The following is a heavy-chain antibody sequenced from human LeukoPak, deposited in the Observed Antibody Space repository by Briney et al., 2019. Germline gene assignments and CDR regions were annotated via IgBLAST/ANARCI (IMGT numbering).Heavy chain of an antibody. Sequence: GGSLRLSRAASGFTFSNCAMSWVRQPPGKGLEWVSAVSDDGAKTWYADSVKGGFTISRDNSKNTVSLQMTNLRADDTARYYCVKEERGYSYGDYWGQGTLVTVSS. V-gene: IGHV3-23*01. CDR1: GFTFSNCA. CDR2: VSDDGAKT. J-gene: IGHJ4*02. CDR3: VKEERGYSYGDY. D-gene: IGHD5-18*01.